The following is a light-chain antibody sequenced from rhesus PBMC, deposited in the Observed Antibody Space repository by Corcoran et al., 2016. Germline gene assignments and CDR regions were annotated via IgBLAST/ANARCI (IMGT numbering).Light chain of an antibody. Sequence: DIQMTQSPSSLSASVGDTVTITCRASQSISNWLAWYQQKPGKAPNLLIYKASTLQIGVPSRFSGSGSGTDFTLNISSLQSEDFATYYGQQYNISPRTFGQGTKVEIK. V-gene: IGKV1-22*01. CDR1: QSISNW. J-gene: IGKJ1*01. CDR2: KAS. CDR3: QQYNISPRT.